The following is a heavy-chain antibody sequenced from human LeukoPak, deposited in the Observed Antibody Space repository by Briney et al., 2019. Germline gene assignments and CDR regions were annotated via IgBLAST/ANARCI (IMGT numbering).Heavy chain of an antibody. CDR1: GDSVSSNSAA. CDR2: TYYRSKWY. Sequence: SQTLSLTCAISGDSVSSNSAAWNWIRQSPSRGLEWLGRTYYRSKWYNAVSVKSRITINPDTSKNQVSLQLNSVTPEDTAVYYCARDRNLGGPYNSIDYWGQGTLVTVSS. V-gene: IGHV6-1*01. CDR3: ARDRNLGGPYNSIDY. D-gene: IGHD2/OR15-2a*01. J-gene: IGHJ4*02.